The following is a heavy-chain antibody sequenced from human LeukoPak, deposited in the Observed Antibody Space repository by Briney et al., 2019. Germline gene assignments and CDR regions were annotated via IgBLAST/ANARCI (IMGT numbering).Heavy chain of an antibody. D-gene: IGHD2-15*01. V-gene: IGHV3-21*01. CDR1: GFTFSTSS. J-gene: IGHJ4*02. Sequence: GGSLRLSCAASGFTFSTSSLNWVRQAPGKGLEWVSSISSSRDYIYYADSVKGRFTISRDNAKNSLYLQMNSLGAEDTAVYYCAREGGFCFGDTCRFFDFWGQGTLVTVSS. CDR3: AREGGFCFGDTCRFFDF. CDR2: ISSSRDYI.